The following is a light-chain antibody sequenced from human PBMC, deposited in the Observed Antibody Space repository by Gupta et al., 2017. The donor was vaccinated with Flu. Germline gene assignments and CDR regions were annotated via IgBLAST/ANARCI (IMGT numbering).Light chain of an antibody. J-gene: IGLJ2*01. CDR3: HSYDTNTVI. CDR1: SGSIASSF. CDR2: ENS. Sequence: SSGSIASSFVQWCQRRPGSSPTTVIYENSQRPSGVPDRCSGPIDRSSNSASLTISGLKTEDEADYYCHSYDTNTVIFGGGTKLTVL. V-gene: IGLV6-57*01.